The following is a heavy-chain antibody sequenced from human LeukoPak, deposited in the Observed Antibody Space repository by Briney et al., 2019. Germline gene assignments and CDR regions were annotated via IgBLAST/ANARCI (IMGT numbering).Heavy chain of an antibody. CDR2: SSGSGGST. J-gene: IGHJ3*02. CDR3: AKARNSDYRFGFDI. Sequence: GESLKISCAVARFTFSNYGMSWVRHAPGNGLEWVSGSSGSGGSTYYADSVKGRFTFFGDNSRNTLYLQMSSLRVEDTAVYYCAKARNSDYRFGFDIWGQGTMVTVSS. CDR1: RFTFSNYG. D-gene: IGHD4-11*01. V-gene: IGHV3-23*01.